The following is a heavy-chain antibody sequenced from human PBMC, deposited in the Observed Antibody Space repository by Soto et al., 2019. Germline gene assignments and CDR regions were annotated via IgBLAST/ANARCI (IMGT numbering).Heavy chain of an antibody. V-gene: IGHV3-53*01. J-gene: IGHJ4*02. CDR2: IYSGGST. Sequence: GGSLRLSCAASGFTVSSNYMSWVRQAPGKGLEWVSVIYSGGSTYYADSVKGRFTISRDNSKNKLYLQMNSLRAEDTAVYYCARGRPLKYLHNPPTDYWGQGTLVTVSS. CDR3: ARGRPLKYLHNPPTDY. D-gene: IGHD2-2*01. CDR1: GFTVSSNY.